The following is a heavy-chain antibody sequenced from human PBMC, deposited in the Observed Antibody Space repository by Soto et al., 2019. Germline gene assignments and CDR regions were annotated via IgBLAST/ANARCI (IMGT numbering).Heavy chain of an antibody. J-gene: IGHJ4*02. CDR3: AREVRGGASDY. Sequence: QVQLVQSGAEVKKPGASVKVSCKASGYTFTSYDINWVRQATGQGLEWMGWMNPNSGNTAYAQKFQGRVTMTRNTSIGTAYMELSSLSAAATAVYYCAREVRGGASDYWGQGTLVTVSS. CDR2: MNPNSGNT. V-gene: IGHV1-8*01. CDR1: GYTFTSYD. D-gene: IGHD1-26*01.